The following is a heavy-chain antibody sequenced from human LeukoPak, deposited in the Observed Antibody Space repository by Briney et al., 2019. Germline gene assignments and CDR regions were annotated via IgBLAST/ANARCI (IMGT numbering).Heavy chain of an antibody. V-gene: IGHV3-30*04. CDR2: IQSDGSGK. CDR1: GFTFTTYA. CDR3: ARDTPGFGGDDFDY. D-gene: IGHD2-21*01. Sequence: GKSLRLSCAASGFTFTTYAMHWVRQAPGKGLEWVAFIQSDGSGKYYADSVKGRFTVSRDNSKNTLYLQMNSLRVEDTAICYCARDTPGFGGDDFDYWGQGTLVIVSS. J-gene: IGHJ4*02.